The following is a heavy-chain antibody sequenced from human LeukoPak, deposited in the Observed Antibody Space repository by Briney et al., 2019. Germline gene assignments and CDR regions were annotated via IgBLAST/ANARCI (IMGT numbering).Heavy chain of an antibody. CDR2: INHSGST. V-gene: IGHV4-34*01. Sequence: SETLSLTCAAYGGSFSGYYWSWIRQPPGKGLEWIGEINHSGSTNYNPSLKSRVTISVDTSKNQFSLKLSSVTAADTAVYYCARGGIYGSGSLWPTKKYYFDYWGQGTLVTVSS. CDR1: GGSFSGYY. D-gene: IGHD3-10*01. CDR3: ARGGIYGSGSLWPTKKYYFDY. J-gene: IGHJ4*02.